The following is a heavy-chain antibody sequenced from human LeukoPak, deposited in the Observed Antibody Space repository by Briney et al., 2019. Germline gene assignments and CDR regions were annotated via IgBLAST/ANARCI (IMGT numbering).Heavy chain of an antibody. V-gene: IGHV3-23*01. CDR1: GFTFSSYA. CDR2: ISASGSNT. CDR3: AKDYSSGWYGGDASHI. D-gene: IGHD6-19*01. Sequence: PGGSLRLSRVASGFTFSSYAMSSVRQAPGKGLECVSGISASGSNTYYAHSVKGRLSISRDNSKNTLYLQMNRLRAEDTTVYYCAKDYSSGWYGGDASHIWGQGTMDTVFS. J-gene: IGHJ3*02.